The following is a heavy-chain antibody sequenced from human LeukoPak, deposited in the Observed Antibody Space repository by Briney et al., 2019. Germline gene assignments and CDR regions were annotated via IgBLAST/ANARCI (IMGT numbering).Heavy chain of an antibody. CDR2: ISSSGSTI. CDR3: ARVPRSRYCSSTSCYTSYYYYYMDV. V-gene: IGHV3-11*01. D-gene: IGHD2-2*02. CDR1: GFTFSDYY. J-gene: IGHJ6*03. Sequence: PGGSLRLSCSASGFTFSDYYMSWIRQAPGKGLEWVSYISSSGSTIYYADSVKGRFTISRDHAKNSLYLQMNSLRAEDTAVYYCARVPRSRYCSSTSCYTSYYYYYMDVWGKGTTVTVSS.